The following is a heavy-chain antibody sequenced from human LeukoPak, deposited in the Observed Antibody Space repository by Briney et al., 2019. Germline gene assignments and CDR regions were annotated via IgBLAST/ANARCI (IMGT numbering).Heavy chain of an antibody. CDR1: GYTFTGYY. Sequence: ASVKVSCKASGYTFTGYYMNWVPQAPGHGLEGLGRLNPNSGGTHYAPTFPGRVTMTRDTSISTAYMERGRLRSDDTAVYYCARSNSRAMAAPFGYWGQGTLVTVSS. D-gene: IGHD6-19*01. CDR2: LNPNSGGT. CDR3: ARSNSRAMAAPFGY. V-gene: IGHV1-2*06. J-gene: IGHJ4*02.